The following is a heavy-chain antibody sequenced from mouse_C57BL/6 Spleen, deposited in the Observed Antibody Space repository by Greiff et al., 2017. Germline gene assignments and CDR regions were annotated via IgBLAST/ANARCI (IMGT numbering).Heavy chain of an antibody. CDR2: IRHDGSN. V-gene: IGHV3-6*01. D-gene: IGHD2-2*01. J-gene: IGHJ3*01. CDR1: GYSITSGYY. CDR3: AREDYGYTWFAY. Sequence: EVKLQESGPGLVKPSQSLSLTCSVTGYSITSGYYWNWIRQFPGNKLEWMGYIRHDGSNNYNPTLKNRISITRDTSKNQFFLKVNTVTTEDTATYYCAREDYGYTWFAYWGQGTLVTVSA.